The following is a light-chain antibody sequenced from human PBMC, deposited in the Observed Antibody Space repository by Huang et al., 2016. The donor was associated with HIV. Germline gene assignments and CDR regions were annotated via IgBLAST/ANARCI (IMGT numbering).Light chain of an antibody. CDR2: GAS. Sequence: DIVLTQSPGTLSLSPRERAALSCRASQNITNNFLAWFQQRSGQTPRLLIYGASNRAMGIPDRFSGSGSGTDFTLIINRLEPQDSAVYYCQQYLSSPLTFGGGTNVEIK. CDR3: QQYLSSPLT. CDR1: QNITNNF. J-gene: IGKJ4*01. V-gene: IGKV3-20*01.